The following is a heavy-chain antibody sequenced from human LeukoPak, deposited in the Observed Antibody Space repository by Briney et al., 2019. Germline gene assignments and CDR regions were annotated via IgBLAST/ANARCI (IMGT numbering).Heavy chain of an antibody. J-gene: IGHJ4*02. CDR1: GYTFTSYA. D-gene: IGHD2-2*01. CDR3: ASGPDARCQPGGCPASPFDY. CDR2: INAGNGNT. Sequence: ASVNVSCKASGYTFTSYAMHWVRQAPGQRLEWMGWINAGNGNTKYSQKFQGRVTITRDTSASTAYMELSSLRSEDTAVYYCASGPDARCQPGGCPASPFDYWGQGTLVTVSS. V-gene: IGHV1-3*01.